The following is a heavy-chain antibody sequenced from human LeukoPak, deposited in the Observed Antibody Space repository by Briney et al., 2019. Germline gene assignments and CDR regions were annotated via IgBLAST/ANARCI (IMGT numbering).Heavy chain of an antibody. CDR3: ARAVAAVLFDY. D-gene: IGHD6-19*01. J-gene: IGHJ4*02. Sequence: PSETLSLTCTVSGGSISSYYWSWIRQPPGKGLEWIGYIYYSGSTNYNPSLKSRVTISVDTSKNQFSLKLSSVTAADTAVYDCARAVAAVLFDYWGQGTLVTVSS. CDR2: IYYSGST. CDR1: GGSISSYY. V-gene: IGHV4-59*12.